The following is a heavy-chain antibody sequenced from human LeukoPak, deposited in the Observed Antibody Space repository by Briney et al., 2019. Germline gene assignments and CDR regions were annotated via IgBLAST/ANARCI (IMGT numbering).Heavy chain of an antibody. V-gene: IGHV1-2*02. CDR2: INPNSGGT. CDR3: ASATNYYDSSGYYYGY. Sequence: VASVKVSCKASGYTFTGYYTHWVRQAPGQGLEWMGWINPNSGGTNYAQKFQGRVTMTRDTSISTAYMELSRLRSDDTAVYYCASATNYYDSSGYYYGYWGQGTLVTVSS. J-gene: IGHJ4*02. D-gene: IGHD3-22*01. CDR1: GYTFTGYY.